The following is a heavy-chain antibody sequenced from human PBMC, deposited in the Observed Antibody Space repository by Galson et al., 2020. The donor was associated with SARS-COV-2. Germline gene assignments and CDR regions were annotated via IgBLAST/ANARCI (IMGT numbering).Heavy chain of an antibody. CDR3: ARLLDCSGGSCPHNWFDP. CDR2: IYYSGTT. V-gene: IGHV4-39*01. J-gene: IGHJ5*02. D-gene: IGHD2-15*01. CDR1: AGSISSSSYY. Sequence: SETLSLTCTVSAGSISSSSYYWGWIRQPPGQGLEWFGSIYYSGTTYYNPSLKSRVTISVDTSKNQFSLKLSSVTAADTAVYYCARLLDCSGGSCPHNWFDPWGQGTLVTVSS.